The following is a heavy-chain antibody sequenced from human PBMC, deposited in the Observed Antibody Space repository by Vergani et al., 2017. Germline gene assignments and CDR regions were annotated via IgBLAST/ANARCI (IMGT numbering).Heavy chain of an antibody. CDR1: GYTFTSCA. Sequence: QVQLVQSGSELKKPGASVKVSCTASGYTFTSCAMNWLRQAPGQGLEWLGWINTNTGNPTSAQGFTGRFVFSFDTSVSTAYLQISSLKAEDTAVYYCARDGGFCSSTSCPWYYYGMDVWGQGTTVTVSS. D-gene: IGHD2-2*01. J-gene: IGHJ6*02. V-gene: IGHV7-4-1*02. CDR3: ARDGGFCSSTSCPWYYYGMDV. CDR2: INTNTGNP.